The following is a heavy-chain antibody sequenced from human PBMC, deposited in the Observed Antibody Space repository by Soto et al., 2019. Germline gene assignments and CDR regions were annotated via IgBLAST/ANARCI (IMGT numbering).Heavy chain of an antibody. J-gene: IGHJ6*02. V-gene: IGHV3-30*18. CDR3: ANDVTVEPDYGDYVEYYYYGMDV. D-gene: IGHD4-17*01. CDR2: ISDDGSSK. Sequence: QVQLVESGGGVVQPGRSLRLSCAASGFTFSSYGMHWVRQAPGKGLEWVAVISDDGSSKYYADSVKGRFTISRDNSKNTLYLQMNSLRAEDTAVYYCANDVTVEPDYGDYVEYYYYGMDVWGQGTTVTVSS. CDR1: GFTFSSYG.